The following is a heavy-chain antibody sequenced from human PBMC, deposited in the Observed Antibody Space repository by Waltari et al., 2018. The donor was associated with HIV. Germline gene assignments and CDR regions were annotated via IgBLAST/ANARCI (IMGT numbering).Heavy chain of an antibody. J-gene: IGHJ4*02. CDR3: ARGSWDYVWGSYQTIRYFDY. D-gene: IGHD3-16*02. CDR2: IIPIFGTA. V-gene: IGHV1-69*01. Sequence: QVQLVQSGAEVKKPGSSVKVSCKASGGTFSSYAISWVRQAPGQGLEWMGGIIPIFGTANYAQKFQGRVTITADESTSTAYMELSSLRSEDTAEYYCARGSWDYVWGSYQTIRYFDYWGQGTLVTVSS. CDR1: GGTFSSYA.